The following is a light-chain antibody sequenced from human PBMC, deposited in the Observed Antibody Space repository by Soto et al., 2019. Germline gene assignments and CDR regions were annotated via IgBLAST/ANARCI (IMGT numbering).Light chain of an antibody. V-gene: IGKV3-20*01. CDR3: QQYGNSPWT. CDR2: GAS. Sequence: ELVLTQSPGTLSLSPGDRATLSCRASQSVSSSYLSWYQQKPGQAPRVLIHGASTRATGIPDRFSGSGSGTDFTLTISRLEPEDFAVYYCQQYGNSPWTFGQGTKVDIK. CDR1: QSVSSSY. J-gene: IGKJ1*01.